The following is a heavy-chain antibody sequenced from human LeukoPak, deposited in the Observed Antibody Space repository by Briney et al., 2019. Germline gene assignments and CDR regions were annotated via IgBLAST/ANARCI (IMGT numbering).Heavy chain of an antibody. D-gene: IGHD3-22*01. Sequence: GASVKVSCKASGYTFTSYYMHWVRQAPGQGLEWMGIINPSGGSTSYAQKFQGRVTMTRDTSTSTVYMELSSLRSEDTAVYYCARVDYYDSSGPPYSDYWGQGTLVTVSS. CDR1: GYTFTSYY. CDR2: INPSGGST. V-gene: IGHV1-46*01. J-gene: IGHJ4*02. CDR3: ARVDYYDSSGPPYSDY.